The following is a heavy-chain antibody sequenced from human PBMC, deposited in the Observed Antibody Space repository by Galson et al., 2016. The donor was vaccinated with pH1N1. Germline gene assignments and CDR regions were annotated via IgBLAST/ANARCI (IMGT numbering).Heavy chain of an antibody. D-gene: IGHD6-19*01. V-gene: IGHV3-7*01. Sequence: SLRLSCAASGFTFSNYWMNWVRQAPGKGLEWVANIKQDGSEKYYVDSVKGRFTISRDNDKNSVYLQMNSLRVEDTAVYYCARALAVAESYWGQGTLVTVSS. CDR2: IKQDGSEK. J-gene: IGHJ4*02. CDR1: GFTFSNYW. CDR3: ARALAVAESY.